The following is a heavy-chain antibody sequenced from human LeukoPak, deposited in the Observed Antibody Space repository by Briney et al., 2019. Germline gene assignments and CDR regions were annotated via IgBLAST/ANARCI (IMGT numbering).Heavy chain of an antibody. CDR2: IIPLLREA. Sequence: ASVKVSCKASGGSFNTYAINWMRQAPGQGLEWMGRIIPLLREAFYAQKLQGRVTMTTDTSTSTAYMELRSLRSDDTAVYYCARGPGSFDSWGQGTLVTVSS. CDR3: ARGPGSFDS. CDR1: GGSFNTYA. D-gene: IGHD3-10*01. V-gene: IGHV1-18*04. J-gene: IGHJ4*02.